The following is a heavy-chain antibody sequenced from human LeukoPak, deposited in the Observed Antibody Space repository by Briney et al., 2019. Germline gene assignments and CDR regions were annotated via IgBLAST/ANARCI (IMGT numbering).Heavy chain of an antibody. Sequence: SETLSLTCTVSGGSISSSSYYWGWIRQPPGKGLEWIGSIYYSGSTYYNPSLKSRVTISVDTSKNQFSLKLSSVTAADTAVYYCERAHYDFWSGKVDNWFDPWGQGTLVTVSS. J-gene: IGHJ5*02. CDR1: GGSISSSSYY. CDR3: ERAHYDFWSGKVDNWFDP. D-gene: IGHD3-3*01. V-gene: IGHV4-39*07. CDR2: IYYSGST.